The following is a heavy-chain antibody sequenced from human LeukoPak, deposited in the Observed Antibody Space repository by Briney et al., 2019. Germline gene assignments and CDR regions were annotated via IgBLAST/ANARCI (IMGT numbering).Heavy chain of an antibody. J-gene: IGHJ4*02. Sequence: KSGGSLRLSCAASGLTLSSYSTNWVRQAPGKGLEWVSSISSSSSYIYYADSVKGRFTISRDNAKNSLYLQMNSLRAEDTAVYYCARDLIAAAGYYFDYWGQGTLVTVSS. V-gene: IGHV3-21*01. CDR3: ARDLIAAAGYYFDY. D-gene: IGHD6-13*01. CDR2: ISSSSSYI. CDR1: GLTLSSYS.